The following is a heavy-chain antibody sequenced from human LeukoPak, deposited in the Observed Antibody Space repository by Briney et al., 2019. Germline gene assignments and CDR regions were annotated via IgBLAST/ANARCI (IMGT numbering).Heavy chain of an antibody. V-gene: IGHV3-23*01. Sequence: PGGSLRLSCAASGFTFSSYGMSWVRQASGKGLEWVSAISGSGGSTYYADSVKGRFTISRDNSKNTLYLQMNSLRAEDTAVYYCAKDRRLVIAAAGTPIDYWGQGTLVTVSS. CDR3: AKDRRLVIAAAGTPIDY. CDR1: GFTFSSYG. J-gene: IGHJ4*02. CDR2: ISGSGGST. D-gene: IGHD6-13*01.